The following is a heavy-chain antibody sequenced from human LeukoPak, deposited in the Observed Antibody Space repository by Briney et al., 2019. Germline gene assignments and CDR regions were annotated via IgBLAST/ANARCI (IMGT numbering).Heavy chain of an antibody. CDR2: ISGSGGST. J-gene: IGHJ4*02. Sequence: GGSLRLSCSASGFTFNIYAMSWVRQAPGKGLEWVSAISGSGGSTYYADSVKGRFTISRDNSKNTLYLQMNSLRAEDTAVYYCAKASIWGSYRFAYWGQGTLVTVSS. V-gene: IGHV3-23*01. CDR3: AKASIWGSYRFAY. CDR1: GFTFNIYA. D-gene: IGHD3-16*02.